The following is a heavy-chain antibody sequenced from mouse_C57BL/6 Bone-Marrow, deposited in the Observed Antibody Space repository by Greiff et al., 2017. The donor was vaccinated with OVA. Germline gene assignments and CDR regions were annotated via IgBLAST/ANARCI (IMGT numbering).Heavy chain of an antibody. CDR3: ARSYYYGSSLYWYFDV. V-gene: IGHV5-16*01. D-gene: IGHD1-1*01. CDR2: INYDGSST. CDR1: GFTFSDYY. Sequence: EVKLMESEGGLVQPGSSMKLSCTASGFTFSDYYMAWVRQVPEKGLEWVANINYDGSSTYYLDSLKSRFIISRDNAKNILYLQMSSLKSEDTATYYCARSYYYGSSLYWYFDVWGTGTTVTVSS. J-gene: IGHJ1*03.